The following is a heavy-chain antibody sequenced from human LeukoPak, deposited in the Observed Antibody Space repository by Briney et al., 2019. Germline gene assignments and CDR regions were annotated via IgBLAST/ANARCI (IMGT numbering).Heavy chain of an antibody. J-gene: IGHJ4*02. CDR1: GFSFNNAW. CDR2: IKAKTDGGTA. CDR3: STGGGTNDF. D-gene: IGHD1-1*01. V-gene: IGHV3-15*01. Sequence: GGSLRLSCVVSGFSFNNAWVGRVRQAPGKGLEWVGRIKAKTDGGTADYAAPVKGRFTISGDDSKNTVFLQMDSLKIEDTAVYFCSTGGGTNDFWGQGALVTVSS.